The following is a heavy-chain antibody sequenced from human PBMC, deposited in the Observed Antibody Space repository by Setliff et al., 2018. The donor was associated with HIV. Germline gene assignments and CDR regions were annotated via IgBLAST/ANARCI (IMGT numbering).Heavy chain of an antibody. J-gene: IGHJ4*02. CDR3: ARSSYAPVATGYFDY. Sequence: ASVKVSCKASGGTFSSYAISWVRQAPGQGLEWMGGIIPIFGTANYAQKFQGRVTITADESTSTAYMELSSLRSEDTAVYYCARSSYAPVATGYFDYWGQGTLVTVSS. CDR1: GGTFSSYA. D-gene: IGHD5-12*01. CDR2: IIPIFGTA. V-gene: IGHV1-69*13.